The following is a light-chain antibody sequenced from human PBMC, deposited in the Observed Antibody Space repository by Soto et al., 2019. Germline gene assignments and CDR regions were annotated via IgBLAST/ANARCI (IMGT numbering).Light chain of an antibody. J-gene: IGKJ1*01. CDR3: QQYDSYSWT. V-gene: IGKV1-5*01. CDR2: DVS. CDR1: QSVSNW. Sequence: DIQMTQSPSTLSASVGERVTITCRASQSVSNWLAWYQQKPGKAPKLLIYDVSSSESGVPSGFSGSGSGTEVILTISSLQPDVFASDCCQQYDSYSWTFDEGTEVEMK.